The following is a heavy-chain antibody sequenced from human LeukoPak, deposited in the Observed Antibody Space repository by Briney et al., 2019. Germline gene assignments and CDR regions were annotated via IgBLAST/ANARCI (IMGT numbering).Heavy chain of an antibody. D-gene: IGHD5-12*01. V-gene: IGHV1-18*01. J-gene: IGHJ4*02. CDR2: ISAYNGNT. Sequence: ASVKVSCKASGYTFTTYAIHWVRQAPGQSREWMGWISAYNGNTNYAQKLQGRVTMTTDTSTSTAYMELRSLRSDDTAVYYCARDGEYSGYDLGYFDYWGQGTLVTVSS. CDR3: ARDGEYSGYDLGYFDY. CDR1: GYTFTTYA.